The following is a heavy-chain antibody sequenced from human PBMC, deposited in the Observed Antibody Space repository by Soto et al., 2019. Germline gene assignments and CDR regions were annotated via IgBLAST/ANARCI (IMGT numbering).Heavy chain of an antibody. CDR3: AKDPHGDYLLKWFEP. CDR2: ISGSGGST. CDR1: GFTFSSYA. Sequence: EVQLLESGGGLVQPGGSLRLSCAASGFTFSSYAMTWVRQAPGKGLEWVSVISGSGGSTYYADSVKGRFTISRDNSKNPLYLQMNSRRAEDTAVYYCAKDPHGDYLLKWFEPWGQGTLVTVSS. V-gene: IGHV3-23*01. J-gene: IGHJ5*02. D-gene: IGHD4-17*01.